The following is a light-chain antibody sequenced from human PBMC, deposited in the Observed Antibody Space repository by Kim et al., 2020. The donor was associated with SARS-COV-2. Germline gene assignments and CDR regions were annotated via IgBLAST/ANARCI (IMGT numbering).Light chain of an antibody. J-gene: IGKJ2*02. CDR2: DAS. Sequence: SPGERATLPRRASQSVGSSLAWYQQNPGQSPLLLIYDASARATGIPARFSGSGSGTEFPLTNSSLQSEDFAVYYCQHYNTWCIFGQGTKLEI. V-gene: IGKV3-15*01. CDR3: QHYNTWCI. CDR1: QSVGSS.